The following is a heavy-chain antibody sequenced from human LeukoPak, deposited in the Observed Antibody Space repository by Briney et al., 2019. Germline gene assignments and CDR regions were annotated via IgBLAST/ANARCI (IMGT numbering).Heavy chain of an antibody. V-gene: IGHV3-21*01. CDR3: ARVYTGGWYSRRRSSHAFDI. D-gene: IGHD6-19*01. Sequence: GGSLRLSCAASGFTFSSYSMNWVRQAPGKGLEWVSSISSSSSYIYYADSVKGRFIISRDNAKNSLYLQMNSLRAEDTAVYYCARVYTGGWYSRRRSSHAFDIWGQGTMVTVSS. CDR2: ISSSSSYI. J-gene: IGHJ3*02. CDR1: GFTFSSYS.